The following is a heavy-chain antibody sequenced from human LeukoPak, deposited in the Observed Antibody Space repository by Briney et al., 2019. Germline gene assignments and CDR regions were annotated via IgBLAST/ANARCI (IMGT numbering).Heavy chain of an antibody. V-gene: IGHV1-69*13. CDR1: GGTFSSYA. D-gene: IGHD3-22*01. CDR2: IIPIFGTA. J-gene: IGHJ4*02. Sequence: GASVKVSCKASGGTFSSYAISWVRQAPGQGLEWMGGIIPIFGTANYAQKFQGRVTITADESTSTAYMELSSLRSEDTTVYSCARGQMGYDSSGYYYSGVFDYWGQGTLVTVSS. CDR3: ARGQMGYDSSGYYYSGVFDY.